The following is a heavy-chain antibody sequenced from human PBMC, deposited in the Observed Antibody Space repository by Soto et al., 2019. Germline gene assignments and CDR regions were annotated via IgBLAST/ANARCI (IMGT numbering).Heavy chain of an antibody. CDR2: IEGSGGIT. CDR1: GFTFGTTD. Sequence: QLLQSGGGLVQPGGSLTLSCAASGFTFGTTDMSWVRQVPGEGLEWVSTIEGSGGITYYADSVKGRFTISRDNSRNTVYLQMNSLGGDDTALYYCVKNSGWFNTWGQGALVTVSS. D-gene: IGHD3-10*01. J-gene: IGHJ5*02. CDR3: VKNSGWFNT. V-gene: IGHV3-23*01.